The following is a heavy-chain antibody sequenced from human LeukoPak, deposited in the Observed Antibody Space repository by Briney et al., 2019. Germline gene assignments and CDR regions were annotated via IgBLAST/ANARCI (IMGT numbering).Heavy chain of an antibody. D-gene: IGHD6-13*01. CDR3: ARGTHRPLVYGTYYYYSLDV. Sequence: SETLSLTCAVYGGSSSAYYWTWLRQPPGKGLEWIGEINNSGSTSSNPSLKSRVTVFVDTSKSQFSLRLTSVTAADTAVYYCARGTHRPLVYGTYYYYSLDVWGQGTTVIVSS. J-gene: IGHJ6*02. CDR1: GGSSSAYY. CDR2: INNSGST. V-gene: IGHV4-34*01.